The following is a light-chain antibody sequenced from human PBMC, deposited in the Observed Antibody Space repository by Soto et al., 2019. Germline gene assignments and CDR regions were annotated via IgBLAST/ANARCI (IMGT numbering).Light chain of an antibody. Sequence: VLTQSPATLSLSPGERATLSCRASQSVNKYLAWYQQKPGQAPRLLIYEESKRATGIPARFSGSGSGTDFPLTISSLEPEDFAVYYCQQRSNWPSITFGQGTRLEI. CDR1: QSVNKY. CDR2: EES. V-gene: IGKV3-11*01. J-gene: IGKJ5*01. CDR3: QQRSNWPSIT.